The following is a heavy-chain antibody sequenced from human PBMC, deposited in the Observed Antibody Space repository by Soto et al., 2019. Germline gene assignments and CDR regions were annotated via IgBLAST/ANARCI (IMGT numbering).Heavy chain of an antibody. Sequence: PGGSLRLSCAACGFTFSSYAMSWVRQAPGKGLEWVSAISGSGGSTYYADSVKGRFTISRDNSKNTLYLQMNSLRAEDTAVYYSAKDRSTAAGTNYYYYMDVWGKGTTVTVSS. CDR2: ISGSGGST. J-gene: IGHJ6*03. D-gene: IGHD6-13*01. CDR3: AKDRSTAAGTNYYYYMDV. V-gene: IGHV3-23*01. CDR1: GFTFSSYA.